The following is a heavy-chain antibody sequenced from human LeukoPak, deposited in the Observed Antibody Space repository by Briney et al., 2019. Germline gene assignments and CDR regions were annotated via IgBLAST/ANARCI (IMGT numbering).Heavy chain of an antibody. Sequence: GGSLRLSCTASGFTFNTFWMTWLRQAPGKGLEWVASIKEDGREIYYVDSVKGRFTVSRDNAKNSLYLHTNSLRAEDTAVYYCARDKSGSRSWGQGTLVTVSS. CDR2: IKEDGREI. J-gene: IGHJ5*02. V-gene: IGHV3-7*01. CDR1: GFTFNTFW. CDR3: ARDKSGSRS. D-gene: IGHD3-10*01.